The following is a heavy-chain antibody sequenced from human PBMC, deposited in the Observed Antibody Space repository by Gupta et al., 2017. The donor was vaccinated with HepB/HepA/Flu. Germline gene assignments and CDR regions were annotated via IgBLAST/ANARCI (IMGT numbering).Heavy chain of an antibody. J-gene: IGHJ3*01. Sequence: EAQLVESGGGLVKPGGSLRLSCAASGFPFKNAWMSWVRQRPGKGLEWVGRVKSDADGGTTEYAAPGKSRLTISRDDSKNMVYLQMNRLRSEETAMYYCTIDAADSSGWHEVAGDEAFDLWGQGTLGSVSS. D-gene: IGHD6-19*01. CDR2: VKSDADGGTT. CDR3: TIDAADSSGWHEVAGDEAFDL. V-gene: IGHV3-15*01. CDR1: GFPFKNAW.